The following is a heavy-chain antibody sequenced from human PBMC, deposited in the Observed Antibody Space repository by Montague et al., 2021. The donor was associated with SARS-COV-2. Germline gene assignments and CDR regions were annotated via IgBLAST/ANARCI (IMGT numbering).Heavy chain of an antibody. CDR3: ARENFSFYGMDV. Sequence: SETLSLTCAVSGGALNSDPYYWVRMRQRPGKGLDWLASLHYRGYSYHHPYLRSSVTIDVYLAKIQFSLKVSAVTDADTAVYYCARENFSFYGMDVWGQGTTVTVSS. J-gene: IGHJ6*02. V-gene: IGHV4-39*02. CDR1: GGALNSDPYY. CDR2: LHYRGYS.